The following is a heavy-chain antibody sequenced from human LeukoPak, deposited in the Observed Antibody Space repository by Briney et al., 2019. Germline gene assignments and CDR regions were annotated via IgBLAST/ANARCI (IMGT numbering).Heavy chain of an antibody. CDR3: ARVLGGHTGGFDY. D-gene: IGHD3-16*01. CDR2: ISISSSTI. J-gene: IGHJ4*02. CDR1: GFSFSNYG. Sequence: GGSLRLSCAGSGFSFSNYGMNWVRQAPGKGLEWVSYISISSSTIYYADSVKGRFTISRDNAKNSLYLQMNSLRGEDTAVYYCARVLGGHTGGFDYWGQGTLVTVSS. V-gene: IGHV3-48*01.